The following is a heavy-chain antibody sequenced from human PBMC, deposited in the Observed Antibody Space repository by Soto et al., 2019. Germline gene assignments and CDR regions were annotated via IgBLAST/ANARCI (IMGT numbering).Heavy chain of an antibody. Sequence: SETLSLTCTVSGGSISSYYWSWIRQPPGKGLEWIGYIYYSGSTNYNPSLKSRVTISVDTSKNQFSLKLSSVTAADTAVYYCASRPTVTTTRNYYYYYYYMDVWGKGTTVTVSS. V-gene: IGHV4-59*01. CDR2: IYYSGST. CDR1: GGSISSYY. D-gene: IGHD4-4*01. CDR3: ASRPTVTTTRNYYYYYYYMDV. J-gene: IGHJ6*03.